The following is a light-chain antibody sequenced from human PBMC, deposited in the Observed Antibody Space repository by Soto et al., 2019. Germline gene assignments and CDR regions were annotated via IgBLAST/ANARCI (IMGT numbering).Light chain of an antibody. CDR1: QNIHNNY. J-gene: IGKJ1*01. CDR2: DIS. Sequence: ETVLTQSPGTLSLSPGERATLSCRASQNIHNNYLAWYQQKPGQAPRLLIYDISTRATGIPDRFSGSGSGTDFTLTISRLEPEDFAVYYCPRYDTAKTFGQGTKVEIK. V-gene: IGKV3-20*01. CDR3: PRYDTAKT.